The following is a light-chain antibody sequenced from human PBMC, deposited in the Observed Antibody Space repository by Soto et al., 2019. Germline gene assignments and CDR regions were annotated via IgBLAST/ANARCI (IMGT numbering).Light chain of an antibody. J-gene: IGLJ1*01. CDR3: SSYAGSNNV. CDR1: SSDVGGYNY. Sequence: ALTQPPSASGSPGQSVTISCTGTSSDVGGYNYVSWYQQHPGKAPKLMIYEVSKRPSGVPDRFSGSKSGNTASLTVSGLQAEDEADYYCSSYAGSNNVFGTGTKLTVL. V-gene: IGLV2-8*01. CDR2: EVS.